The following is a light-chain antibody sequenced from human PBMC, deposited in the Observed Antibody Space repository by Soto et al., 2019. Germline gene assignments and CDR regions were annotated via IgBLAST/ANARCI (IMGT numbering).Light chain of an antibody. Sequence: EIVMTQSPATLSVSPGERATLSCRASQSVSSDLAWYQHKPGQAPRLLIDGASTRATGIPVRFSGSGSGTEFTLNISSLQSEDFGVYYCQQYNNWGTFGQGTKV. J-gene: IGKJ1*01. CDR1: QSVSSD. CDR2: GAS. CDR3: QQYNNWGT. V-gene: IGKV3-15*01.